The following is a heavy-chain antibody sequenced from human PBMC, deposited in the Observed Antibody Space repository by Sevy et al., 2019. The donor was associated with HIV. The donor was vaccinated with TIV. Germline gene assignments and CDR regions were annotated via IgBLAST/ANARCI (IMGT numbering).Heavy chain of an antibody. D-gene: IGHD3-3*01. J-gene: IGHJ6*02. CDR1: GFTFSSYG. V-gene: IGHV3-33*01. CDR3: ARAGRLRFLEWLPHYYYYYGMDV. CDR2: IWYDGSDK. Sequence: GGSLRLSCAASGFTFSSYGMHWVRQAPGKGLEWVAVIWYDGSDKYYAHSVKGRFTISRDNSKNTLYLQMNSLRAEDTAVYYCARAGRLRFLEWLPHYYYYYGMDVWGQGTTVTVSS.